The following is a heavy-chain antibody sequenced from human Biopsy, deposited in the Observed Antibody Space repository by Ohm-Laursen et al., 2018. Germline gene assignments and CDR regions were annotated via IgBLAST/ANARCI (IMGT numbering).Heavy chain of an antibody. V-gene: IGHV1-69*06. Sequence: SSVKVSCKAPGGTFSNYGVNWVRQAPGQGLEWLGGNIPILGTGNYAQKFQDRVTVAADTSTSTDTMELRSLRSDDTAVYYCATKLTGYFHHWGQGTLVIVSS. CDR2: NIPILGTG. CDR3: ATKLTGYFHH. D-gene: IGHD3-9*01. CDR1: GGTFSNYG. J-gene: IGHJ1*01.